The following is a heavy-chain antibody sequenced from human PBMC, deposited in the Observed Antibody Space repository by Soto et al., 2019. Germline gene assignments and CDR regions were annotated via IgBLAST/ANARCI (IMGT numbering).Heavy chain of an antibody. Sequence: EVQLVESGGGLVQPGGSLRLSCAASGFTFSSYEMNWVRQAPGKGLEWVSYISSSGSTIYYADSVKGRFTISRDNAKNSLGLQMNCLRAEDTAVYYCARGQYSSGGGYFDYWGQETLVTVSS. V-gene: IGHV3-48*03. D-gene: IGHD6-19*01. J-gene: IGHJ4*02. CDR3: ARGQYSSGGGYFDY. CDR2: ISSSGSTI. CDR1: GFTFSSYE.